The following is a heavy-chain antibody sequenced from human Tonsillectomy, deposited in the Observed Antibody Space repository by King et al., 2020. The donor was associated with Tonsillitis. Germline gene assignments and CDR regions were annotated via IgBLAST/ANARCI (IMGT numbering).Heavy chain of an antibody. V-gene: IGHV1-69*01. CDR1: GGTFSSYA. J-gene: IGHJ4*02. CDR3: ARESQQLVLANEYYFDY. D-gene: IGHD6-13*01. CDR2: IIPIFDAA. Sequence: VQLVESGAEVKKPGSSVKVSCKASGGTFSSYAISWVRQAPGQGLEWMGGIIPIFDAANYAQKFQGRVTITADESTSTAYMELSSLRSEDTAVYYCARESQQLVLANEYYFDYWGQGTLVTVSS.